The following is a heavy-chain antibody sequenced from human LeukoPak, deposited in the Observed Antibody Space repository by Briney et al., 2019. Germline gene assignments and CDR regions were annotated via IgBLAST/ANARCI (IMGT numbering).Heavy chain of an antibody. CDR2: IHFSGDA. Sequence: SETLSLTCTVSGGSMNTYYWNWIRQPPGKRLEWIGHIHFSGDANYNPSLKSRVTISLDSAKNQFSLRLISVTAADTAVYYCARRVQMSSASATSNTWLDPWGQGTLVSVSP. V-gene: IGHV4-59*01. CDR3: ARRVQMSSASATSNTWLDP. J-gene: IGHJ5*02. CDR1: GGSMNTYY. D-gene: IGHD3-10*01.